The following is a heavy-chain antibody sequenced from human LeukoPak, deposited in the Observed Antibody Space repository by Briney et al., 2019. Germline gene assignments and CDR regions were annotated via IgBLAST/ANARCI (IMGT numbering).Heavy chain of an antibody. V-gene: IGHV1-69*05. CDR2: IIPIFGTA. J-gene: IGHJ3*02. D-gene: IGHD7-27*01. CDR1: GGTFSSYA. CDR3: ARVSGAMATHDAFDI. Sequence: SVEVSCKASGGTFSSYAISWVRQAPGQGLEWMGGIIPIFGTANYAQKFQGRVTITTDESTSTAYMELSSLRSEDTAVYYCARVSGAMATHDAFDIWGQGTMVTVSS.